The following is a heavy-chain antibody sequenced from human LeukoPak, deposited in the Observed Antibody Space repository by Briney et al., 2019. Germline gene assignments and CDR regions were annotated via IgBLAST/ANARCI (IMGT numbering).Heavy chain of an antibody. V-gene: IGHV1-2*02. CDR3: ARVVTTIPYYYYYYMDV. D-gene: IGHD2-21*02. Sequence: GASVKVSCKASGYTFTGYYMHWVRQAPGQGLEWMGWINPNSGGTNYAQKFQGRVTMTTDTSTSTAYMELRSLRSDDTAVYYCARVVTTIPYYYYYYMDVWGKGTTVTISS. CDR1: GYTFTGYY. J-gene: IGHJ6*03. CDR2: INPNSGGT.